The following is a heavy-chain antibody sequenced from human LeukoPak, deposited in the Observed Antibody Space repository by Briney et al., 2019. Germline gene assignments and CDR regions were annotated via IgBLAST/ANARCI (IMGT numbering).Heavy chain of an antibody. V-gene: IGHV3-30*18. CDR1: GFTFSSYG. CDR2: ISYDGSNK. CDR3: AKGALGTAVADFFDY. D-gene: IGHD6-19*01. J-gene: IGHJ4*02. Sequence: GGSLRLSCAASGFTFSSYGMHWVRQAPGKGLEWVAVISYDGSNKYYADSVKGRFTISRDNSKNTLYLQMNSLRAEDTAVYYCAKGALGTAVADFFDYWGQGTLVTVSS.